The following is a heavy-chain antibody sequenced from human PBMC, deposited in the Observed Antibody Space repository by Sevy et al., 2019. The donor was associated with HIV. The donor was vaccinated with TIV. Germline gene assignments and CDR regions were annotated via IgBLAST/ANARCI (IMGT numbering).Heavy chain of an antibody. J-gene: IGHJ4*02. D-gene: IGHD2-15*01. CDR3: ARAYCSGGRCYSLAY. Sequence: ASVKVSCKISGYTFSTYRITWVRQAPGQGLEWMGWISPHNGDTNFAQKLQDRITMITDTSTNTAFMELTSLISDDTAVYHCARAYCSGGRCYSLAYWGQGTLVTVSS. CDR2: ISPHNGDT. V-gene: IGHV1-18*01. CDR1: GYTFSTYR.